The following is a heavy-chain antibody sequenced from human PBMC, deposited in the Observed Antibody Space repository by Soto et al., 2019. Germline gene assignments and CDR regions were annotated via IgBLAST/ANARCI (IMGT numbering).Heavy chain of an antibody. CDR1: GFIFSSYG. Sequence: QVQLVESGGGVVPPGRSLRLSCAASGFIFSSYGMQWVRQAPGKGLEWVAVIWYDGSNNYYADSVKGRFTISRDNSKNTLYLQMNSLIAEDTAVYYGTRDRGATYHYYGMDVWGQGTTVTVSS. CDR3: TRDRGATYHYYGMDV. CDR2: IWYDGSNN. V-gene: IGHV3-33*01. D-gene: IGHD1-26*01. J-gene: IGHJ6*02.